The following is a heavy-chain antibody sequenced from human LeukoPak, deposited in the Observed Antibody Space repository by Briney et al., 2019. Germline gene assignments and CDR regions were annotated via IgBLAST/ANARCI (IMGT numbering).Heavy chain of an antibody. Sequence: SGTLSLTCTVSGGSISSNSYYWGCIRQPPGEGLEWIGSIYYSGSTYYDTSLKSRVTISVDTSKNQFSLKLSSVTAADTAVYYCARHTVGYSGYADAFDIWGQGTMVTVSS. D-gene: IGHD5-12*01. CDR2: IYYSGST. J-gene: IGHJ3*02. CDR3: ARHTVGYSGYADAFDI. CDR1: GGSISSNSYY. V-gene: IGHV4-39*01.